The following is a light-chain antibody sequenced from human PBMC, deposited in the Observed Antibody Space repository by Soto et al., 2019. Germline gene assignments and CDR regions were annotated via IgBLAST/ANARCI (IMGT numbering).Light chain of an antibody. J-gene: IGLJ1*01. V-gene: IGLV2-23*01. CDR3: CSYAGSSTYV. Sequence: QSVLPQPASVSGSPGQSITISCTGTSSDVGTYNLVSWYQHHPGKAAKLKIYEGSKRPSGVSNRFSGSKSGNTASLTISGLQAEDEADYYCCSYAGSSTYVFGTGTKLTVL. CDR2: EGS. CDR1: SSDVGTYNL.